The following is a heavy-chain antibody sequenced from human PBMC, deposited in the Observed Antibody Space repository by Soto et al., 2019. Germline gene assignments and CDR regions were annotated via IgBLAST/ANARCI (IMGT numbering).Heavy chain of an antibody. Sequence: ASVKVSCKASGYTLTELSMHWVRQAPGKGLEWMGGFDPEDGETIYAQKFQGRVTMTEDTSTDTAYMELSSLRSEDTAVYYCATGLDDPEDYYGMDVWGQGTTVTVSS. D-gene: IGHD3-16*01. J-gene: IGHJ6*02. CDR2: FDPEDGET. CDR3: ATGLDDPEDYYGMDV. CDR1: GYTLTELS. V-gene: IGHV1-24*01.